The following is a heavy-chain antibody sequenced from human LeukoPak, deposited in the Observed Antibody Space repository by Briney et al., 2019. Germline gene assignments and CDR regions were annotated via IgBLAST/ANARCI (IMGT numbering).Heavy chain of an antibody. Sequence: GGSLRLSCAASGFTFSSYGMHWVRQAPGKGLEWVAFIRYDGSNKYYADSVKGRFTISRDNSKNTLYLQMNSLRAEDTAVYYCAKDRTQATVTYYFDYWGQGTLVTVSS. CDR1: GFTFSSYG. CDR2: IRYDGSNK. CDR3: AKDRTQATVTYYFDY. V-gene: IGHV3-30*02. D-gene: IGHD4-17*01. J-gene: IGHJ4*02.